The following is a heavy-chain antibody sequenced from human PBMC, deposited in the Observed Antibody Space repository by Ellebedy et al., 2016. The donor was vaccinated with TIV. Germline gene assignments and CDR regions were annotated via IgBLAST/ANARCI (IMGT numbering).Heavy chain of an antibody. D-gene: IGHD5-18*01. V-gene: IGHV3-23*01. Sequence: GESLKISCAASGFPFSNFAMSWVRQAPGKGLEWVSGIVGGGAERYADSVKGRFTISRDNSKNTVDLQMKSLRDEDTAVYFCAKERTAGDGYWVFDSWGQGTLVTVSS. J-gene: IGHJ4*02. CDR2: IVGGGA. CDR1: GFPFSNFA. CDR3: AKERTAGDGYWVFDS.